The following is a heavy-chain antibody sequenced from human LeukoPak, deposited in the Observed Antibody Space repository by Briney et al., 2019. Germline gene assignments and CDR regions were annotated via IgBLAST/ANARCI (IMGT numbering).Heavy chain of an antibody. Sequence: PGGSLRLSCTASGFTFGDYAMSWVRQAPGKGLEWVGFIRSKAYGGTTEYAASVKGRFTISRDDSKSIAYLQMNSLKTEDTAVYYCTRGGYYGSRRAYYYYYGMDVWGQGTTVTVSS. J-gene: IGHJ6*02. CDR3: TRGGYYGSRRAYYYYYGMDV. CDR2: IRSKAYGGTT. D-gene: IGHD3-10*01. V-gene: IGHV3-49*04. CDR1: GFTFGDYA.